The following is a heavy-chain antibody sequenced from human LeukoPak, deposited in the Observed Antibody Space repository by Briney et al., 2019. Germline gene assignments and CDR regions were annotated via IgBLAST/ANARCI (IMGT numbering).Heavy chain of an antibody. V-gene: IGHV3-30*18. CDR3: AKGPGIAVAGTGRGFDY. CDR2: ISYDGNNE. Sequence: GRSLRLSCAASGFTFSSYGMHWVRQAPGKGLEWVAIISYDGNNEYYADSVRGRFTISRDNSKNTLFLQMNSLGAEDTAVYYCAKGPGIAVAGTGRGFDYWGQGTLVTVSS. CDR1: GFTFSSYG. D-gene: IGHD6-19*01. J-gene: IGHJ4*02.